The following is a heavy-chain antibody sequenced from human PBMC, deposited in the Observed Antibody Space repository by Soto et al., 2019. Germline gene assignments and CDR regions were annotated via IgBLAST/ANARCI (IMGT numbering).Heavy chain of an antibody. Sequence: SVKVSCKASGGTFSSYAISWVRQAPGQGLEWMGGIIPIFGTANYAQKFQGRVTITADESTSTAYIELSSLRSEDTSVYYCARDQGGYSSGGGWFDPWGQGTLVTVSS. V-gene: IGHV1-69*13. CDR2: IIPIFGTA. J-gene: IGHJ5*02. CDR3: ARDQGGYSSGGGWFDP. CDR1: GGTFSSYA. D-gene: IGHD6-19*01.